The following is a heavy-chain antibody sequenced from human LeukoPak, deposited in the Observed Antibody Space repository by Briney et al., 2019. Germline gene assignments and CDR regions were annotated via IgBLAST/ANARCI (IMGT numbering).Heavy chain of an antibody. CDR2: ISYDGSNK. Sequence: PGGSLRLSCAASGFTFSSYGMHWVRQAPGKGLEWVAVISYDGSNKYYADSVRGRFTTSRDNSKNTLYLQMNSLRAEDTAVYYCAKRADTGTSSSGWYDYWGQGTQVTVSS. CDR1: GFTFSSYG. CDR3: AKRADTGTSSSGWYDY. D-gene: IGHD6-19*01. V-gene: IGHV3-30*18. J-gene: IGHJ4*02.